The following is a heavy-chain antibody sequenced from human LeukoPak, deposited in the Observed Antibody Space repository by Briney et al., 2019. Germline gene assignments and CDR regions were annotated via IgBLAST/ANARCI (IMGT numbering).Heavy chain of an antibody. CDR2: ISFSSSTI. Sequence: GGSLRLSCAASGFTFSDYYMSWIRQTPGKGLEWVSYISFSSSTIHYADSVKGRFTISRDNAKNSLYLQMNSLRAEDTAVYYCARDSFMVTKYLGPPTLLNYYYYYYMDVWGKGTTVTISS. V-gene: IGHV3-11*04. CDR1: GFTFSDYY. J-gene: IGHJ6*03. D-gene: IGHD2-21*02. CDR3: ARDSFMVTKYLGPPTLLNYYYYYYMDV.